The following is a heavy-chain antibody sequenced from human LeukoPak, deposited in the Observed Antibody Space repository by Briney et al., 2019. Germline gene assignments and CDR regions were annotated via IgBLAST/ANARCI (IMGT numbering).Heavy chain of an antibody. D-gene: IGHD6-13*01. CDR3: AREVIRAAAAVGY. J-gene: IGHJ4*02. CDR2: ISSSSSTI. CDR1: GFTFSSYS. V-gene: IGHV3-48*04. Sequence: GGSLRLSCAAPGFTFSSYSMNWVRQAPGKGLEWVSYISSSSSTIYYADSVKGRFTISRDNAKNSLYLQMNSLRAEDTAVYYCAREVIRAAAAVGYWGQGTLVTVSS.